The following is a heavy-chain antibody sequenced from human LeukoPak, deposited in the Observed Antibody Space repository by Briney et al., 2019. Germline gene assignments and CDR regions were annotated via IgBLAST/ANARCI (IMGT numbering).Heavy chain of an antibody. J-gene: IGHJ5*02. CDR2: IYNSGST. CDR3: ARAYSSSWYWNWFDP. Sequence: TSETLSLTCTVSGYSISSGYYWGWIRQAPGKGLEWIGSIYNSGSTYYNPSLKSRVTISVDMSKNQFSLKMSSVTAADTAVYYCARAYSSSWYWNWFDPWGQGTLVTVSS. D-gene: IGHD6-13*01. CDR1: GYSISSGYY. V-gene: IGHV4-38-2*02.